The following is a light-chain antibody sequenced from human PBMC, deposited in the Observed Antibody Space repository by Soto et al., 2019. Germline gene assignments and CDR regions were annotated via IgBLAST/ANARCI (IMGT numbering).Light chain of an antibody. CDR2: DVS. J-gene: IGLJ2*01. Sequence: QSALTQPRSVSGSPGQSVTISCTGTSSDVGGYNYVSWYQHHPGKAPKVIIFDVSKRPSGVPDRFSGSKSGNTASLTVSGLQAEDEADYYCCSYAGSHKGIFGGGTKLTVL. CDR1: SSDVGGYNY. CDR3: CSYAGSHKGI. V-gene: IGLV2-11*01.